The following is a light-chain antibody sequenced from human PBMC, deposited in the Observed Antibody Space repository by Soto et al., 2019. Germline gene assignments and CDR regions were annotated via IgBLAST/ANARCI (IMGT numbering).Light chain of an antibody. V-gene: IGLV2-11*01. J-gene: IGLJ2*01. Sequence: QSALTQPRSVSGSPGQSVTISCTGTSSDVGGYNYVSWYQQHPGKAPKLMIYDVSKRPSGVPDRFSGSKSCNTASLTISGLQAEDEADYYGCSYAGSYTFEVFGGGTQLTVL. CDR1: SSDVGGYNY. CDR2: DVS. CDR3: CSYAGSYTFEV.